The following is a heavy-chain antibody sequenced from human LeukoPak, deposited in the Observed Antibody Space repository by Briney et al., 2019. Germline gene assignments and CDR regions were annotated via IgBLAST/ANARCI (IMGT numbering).Heavy chain of an antibody. Sequence: PGGSLRLSCAASGFTFSSYAMHWVRQAPGKGLEWVAVISYDGSNKYYADSVKGRFTISRDNSKNTLYLQMNSLRADDTALYYCAKDPVVWVTFDYWGQGILVTVSS. CDR1: GFTFSSYA. CDR3: AKDPVVWVTFDY. J-gene: IGHJ4*02. D-gene: IGHD2-21*02. V-gene: IGHV3-30*04. CDR2: ISYDGSNK.